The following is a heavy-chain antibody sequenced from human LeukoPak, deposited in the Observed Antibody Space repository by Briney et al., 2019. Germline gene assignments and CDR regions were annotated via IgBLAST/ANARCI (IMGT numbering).Heavy chain of an antibody. Sequence: PGGSLRLSCAAWGFTFSNFWMSWVRQAPGKGLEGGANINPDGSATYYVDSVKGRFTISRVNAENSLYLQRNSLRPEDTAVHYCARHFSTYSYGLDVWGKGTTVTVSS. CDR3: ARHFSTYSYGLDV. V-gene: IGHV3-7*01. J-gene: IGHJ6*04. CDR1: GFTFSNFW. CDR2: INPDGSAT. D-gene: IGHD3-3*02.